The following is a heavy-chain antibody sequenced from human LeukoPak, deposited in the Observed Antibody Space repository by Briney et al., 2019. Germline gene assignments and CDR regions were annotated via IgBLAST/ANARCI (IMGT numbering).Heavy chain of an antibody. CDR2: IFPSGSA. CDR1: GGSISSGDYY. Sequence: PSQTLSLTCTVSGGSISSGDYYWSWIRQPPGKGLEWLGYIFPSGSAFYNPSLESRVTISLDTSENQFSLRLTSVTAADTAVYYCARRNHYFYYMDVWGKGTTVTVSS. V-gene: IGHV4-30-4*01. D-gene: IGHD1-14*01. CDR3: ARRNHYFYYMDV. J-gene: IGHJ6*03.